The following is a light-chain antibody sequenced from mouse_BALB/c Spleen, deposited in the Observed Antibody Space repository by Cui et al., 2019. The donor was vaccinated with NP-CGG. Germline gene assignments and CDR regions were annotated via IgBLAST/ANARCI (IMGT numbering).Light chain of an antibody. J-gene: IGLJ1*01. CDR1: TGAFTTSNY. CDR3: ALWYSNHWV. CDR2: GTN. V-gene: IGLV1*01. Sequence: QAVVPQQSALTTSPGETVTLTFRSSTGAFTTSNYANWVQEKPDHLFTGLIGGTNNRAPGVPARFSGSLIGDKAALTITGAQTEDKAIYFCALWYSNHWVFGGGTKLTVL.